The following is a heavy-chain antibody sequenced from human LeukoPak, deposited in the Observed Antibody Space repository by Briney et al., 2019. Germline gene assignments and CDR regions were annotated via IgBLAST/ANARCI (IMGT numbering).Heavy chain of an antibody. Sequence: ASVKVSCKVSGYTLTELSMHWVRQAPGKGLEWMGGFDPEDGETIYAQKFQGRVTMTEDTSTDTAYMELSRLRSDDTAVYYCASTYYHFWSGQGAFDIWGQGTMVPVSS. V-gene: IGHV1-24*01. D-gene: IGHD3-3*01. CDR2: FDPEDGET. J-gene: IGHJ3*02. CDR1: GYTLTELS. CDR3: ASTYYHFWSGQGAFDI.